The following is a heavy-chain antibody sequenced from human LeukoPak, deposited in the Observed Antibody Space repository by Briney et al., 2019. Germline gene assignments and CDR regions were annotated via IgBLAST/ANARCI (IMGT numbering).Heavy chain of an antibody. Sequence: GGSLRLSCGASGFTFSSYGMHWVRQAPGKGLEWVAFIRYDGRNKYYAESVKGRFTISRDNSKNTLYLQMNSLRAENTAVYYCAKDSARKSIVGSTTRGVNDYWGQGTLVTVSS. CDR3: AKDSARKSIVGSTTRGVNDY. J-gene: IGHJ4*02. V-gene: IGHV3-30*02. CDR2: IRYDGRNK. D-gene: IGHD1-26*01. CDR1: GFTFSSYG.